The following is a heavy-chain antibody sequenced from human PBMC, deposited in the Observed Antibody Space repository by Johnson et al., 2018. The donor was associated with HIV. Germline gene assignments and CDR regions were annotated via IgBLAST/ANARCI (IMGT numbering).Heavy chain of an antibody. D-gene: IGHD3-16*01. V-gene: IGHV3-20*04. Sequence: VQLVESGGGVVQPGRSLRLCCAASGFTFDDYVMSWVRQAPGKGLEWVSGINWNGGSTGYADSVKGRFTISRDNAKNSLYLQMNSLRAEDTAVYYCARVGASRFDAFHIWGQGTMVTVSS. CDR3: ARVGASRFDAFHI. J-gene: IGHJ3*02. CDR2: INWNGGST. CDR1: GFTFDDYV.